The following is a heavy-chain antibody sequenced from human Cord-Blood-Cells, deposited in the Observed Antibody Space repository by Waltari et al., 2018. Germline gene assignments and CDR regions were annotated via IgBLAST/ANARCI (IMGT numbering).Heavy chain of an antibody. J-gene: IGHJ4*02. CDR2: IFSNDEK. CDR1: GFSLSNARMG. D-gene: IGHD3-3*02. Sequence: QVPLKESGPVLVKPTATLTLTCTVSGFSLSNARMGVSWIRQPPGKALEWLAHIFSNDEKSYTTSLKSRLTISKDTSKSQVVLTMTNMDPVDTATYYCARIIRRPLLADYWGQGTLVTVSS. CDR3: ARIIRRPLLADY. V-gene: IGHV2-26*01.